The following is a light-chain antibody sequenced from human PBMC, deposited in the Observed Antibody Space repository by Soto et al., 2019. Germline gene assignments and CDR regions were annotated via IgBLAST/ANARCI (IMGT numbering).Light chain of an antibody. J-gene: IGKJ1*01. Sequence: DIQMTQSPSSVAASVGDRVTITCRASQDISSWLAWYQQKPSEAPKLLIYGASSLHTGVPSRFSGSGSGTEFTLTISSLQPEDFATYYCQQANSFPRTFGQGNKVEIK. CDR3: QQANSFPRT. CDR2: GAS. V-gene: IGKV1D-12*01. CDR1: QDISSW.